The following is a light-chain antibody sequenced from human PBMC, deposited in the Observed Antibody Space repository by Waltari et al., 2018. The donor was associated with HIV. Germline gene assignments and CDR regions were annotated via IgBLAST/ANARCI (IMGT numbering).Light chain of an antibody. J-gene: IGLJ2*01. CDR3: QSYDNSLSNVV. CDR2: DNR. CDR1: NSNNGAGYD. Sequence: QSVLTQPPSVSGAPGQRVTIPCTGSNSNNGAGYDAHWYQQLPGSAPKLLMFDNRKRPSGVPDRFSGSKSGTSASLVITGLQAADEAVYYCQSYDNSLSNVVFGGGTKLIVL. V-gene: IGLV1-40*01.